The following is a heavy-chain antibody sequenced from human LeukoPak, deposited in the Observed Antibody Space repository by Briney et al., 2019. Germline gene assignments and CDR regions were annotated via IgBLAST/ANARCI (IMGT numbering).Heavy chain of an antibody. CDR3: AKRRPGVAAVQFDY. D-gene: IGHD6-19*01. Sequence: PGGSLRLSCAASGSTFSSFAMTWVRQAPGKGLEWVSMISSSGESTYYAVSVKGRFTISRDNSKNTLYLQMDSLRAEDTALYYCAKRRPGVAAVQFDYWGQGTLVTVSS. CDR2: ISSSGEST. CDR1: GSTFSSFA. V-gene: IGHV3-23*01. J-gene: IGHJ4*02.